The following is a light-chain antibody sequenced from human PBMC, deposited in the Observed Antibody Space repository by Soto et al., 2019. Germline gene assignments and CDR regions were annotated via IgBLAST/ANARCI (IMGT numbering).Light chain of an antibody. V-gene: IGLV2-14*03. J-gene: IGLJ1*01. Sequence: QSELTQPASVSGSPGQSITISCTGTRSDVGSYYYVSWYQQHPGKPPKLIISDVTNRPSGVSSRFSGSKSGDTASLVISGLQAEDEADYYCSSYRKPNTLVFGTGTKVTV. CDR1: RSDVGSYYY. CDR3: SSYRKPNTLV. CDR2: DVT.